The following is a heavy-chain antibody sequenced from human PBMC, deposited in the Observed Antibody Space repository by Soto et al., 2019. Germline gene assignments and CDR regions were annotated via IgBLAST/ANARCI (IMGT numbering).Heavy chain of an antibody. D-gene: IGHD4-17*01. CDR3: ARGVYYGDYEDYYYYYYGMDV. V-gene: IGHV7-4-1*01. J-gene: IGHJ6*02. CDR2: INTNTGNP. CDR1: GYTFTSYA. Sequence: ASVKVSCKASGYTFTSYAMNWLRQAPGQGLEWMGWINTNTGNPTYAQGFTGRFVFSLDTSVSTAYLQICSLKAEDTAVYYCARGVYYGDYEDYYYYYYGMDVWGQGTTVTVSS.